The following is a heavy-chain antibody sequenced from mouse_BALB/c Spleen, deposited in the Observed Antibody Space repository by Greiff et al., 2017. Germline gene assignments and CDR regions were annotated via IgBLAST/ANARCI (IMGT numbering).Heavy chain of an antibody. V-gene: IGHV5-6*01. CDR1: GFTFSSYG. CDR3: ARDGDVTSFEY. J-gene: IGHJ2*01. D-gene: IGHD1-2*01. CDR2: ISSGGSYT. Sequence: EVKLVESGGDLVKPGGSLKLSCAASGFTFSSYGMSWVRQTPDKRLEWVATISSGGSYTYYPDSVKGRFTISRDNAKNTLYLQMSSLKSEDTAMYYCARDGDVTSFEYWGEGTTLTVSS.